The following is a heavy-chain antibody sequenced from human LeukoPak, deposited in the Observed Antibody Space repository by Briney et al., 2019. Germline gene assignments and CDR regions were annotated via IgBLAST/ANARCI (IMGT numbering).Heavy chain of an antibody. D-gene: IGHD5-18*01. CDR1: GFTFSSYS. CDR2: ISSSSSYI. Sequence: GGSLRLSCAASGFTFSSYSMNWVRQAPGKGLEWVSSISSSSSYIYYADSVKARFTISKDNAKNSLYLQMNSLRAEDTAVYYCARGGYGRGDYWGQGTLVTVSS. CDR3: ARGGYGRGDY. V-gene: IGHV3-21*01. J-gene: IGHJ4*02.